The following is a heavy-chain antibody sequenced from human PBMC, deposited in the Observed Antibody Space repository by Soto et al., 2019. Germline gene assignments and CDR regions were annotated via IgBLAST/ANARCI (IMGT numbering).Heavy chain of an antibody. J-gene: IGHJ6*02. D-gene: IGHD2-21*01. CDR2: IYYSGST. V-gene: IGHV4-39*01. CDR3: ASCGEMAHYYYYYGMDV. Sequence: QLQLQESGPGLVKPSETLSLTCTVSGGSISSSSYYWGWIRQPPGKGLEWIGSIYYSGSTYYNPSLKSRVTISVDTSKNQFSLKLSSVTAADTAVYYCASCGEMAHYYYYYGMDVWGQGTTVTVSS. CDR1: GGSISSSSYY.